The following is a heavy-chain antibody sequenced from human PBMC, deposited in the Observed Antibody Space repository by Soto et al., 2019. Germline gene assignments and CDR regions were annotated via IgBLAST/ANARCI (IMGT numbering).Heavy chain of an antibody. V-gene: IGHV4-39*01. D-gene: IGHD3-16*02. CDR3: ARLLPYYDYIWGSYRPSSHFDY. J-gene: IGHJ4*02. CDR1: GGSISSSSYY. Sequence: QLQLQESGPGLVKPSETLSLTCTVSGGSISSSSYYWGWIRQPPGKGLEWIGSIYYSGSTYYNPSLKSRVTISVDTSKNQFSLKLSSVTAADTAVYYCARLLPYYDYIWGSYRPSSHFDYWGQGTLVTVSS. CDR2: IYYSGST.